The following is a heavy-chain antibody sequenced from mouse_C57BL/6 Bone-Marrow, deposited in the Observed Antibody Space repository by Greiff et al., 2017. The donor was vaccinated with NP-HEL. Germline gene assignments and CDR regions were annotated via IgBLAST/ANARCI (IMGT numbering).Heavy chain of an antibody. CDR3: ASSLTGFAY. V-gene: IGHV5-17*01. CDR1: GFTFSDYG. Sequence: EVKVVESGGGLVKPGGSLKLSCAASGFTFSDYGMHWVRQAPEKGLEWVAYISSGSSTIYYADTVKGRFTISRDNAKNTLFLQMTSLRSEDTAMYYCASSLTGFAYWGQGTLVTVSA. D-gene: IGHD1-1*01. J-gene: IGHJ3*01. CDR2: ISSGSSTI.